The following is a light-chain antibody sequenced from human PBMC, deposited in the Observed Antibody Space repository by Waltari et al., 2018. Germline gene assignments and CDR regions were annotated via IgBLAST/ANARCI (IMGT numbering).Light chain of an antibody. CDR1: NSNIERNY. J-gene: IGLJ2*01. CDR3: AGWDDSLSGPV. CDR2: KGN. Sequence: QSVLTQPPSASGTAGQRVTLSCSGSNSNIERNYVYWYQQLPGTAPKLLIYKGNQRPAGVPDRCSGSKSGTSASLAISGLRSEHEGDYYCAGWDDSLSGPVFGGGTKLTVL. V-gene: IGLV1-47*01.